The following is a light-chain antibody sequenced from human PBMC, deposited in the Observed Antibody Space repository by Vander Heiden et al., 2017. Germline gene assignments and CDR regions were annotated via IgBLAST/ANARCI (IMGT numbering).Light chain of an antibody. Sequence: EIALTQSPATLSLSPGERATLSCRASQSVTSYLAWYQQKSGQAPRLLIYDASNRATGIPARFSGSGSGTDFTLTISSLEPEDFAVYYCQQRSNWLYTFGQGTKLEIK. CDR3: QQRSNWLYT. CDR2: DAS. J-gene: IGKJ2*01. CDR1: QSVTSY. V-gene: IGKV3-11*01.